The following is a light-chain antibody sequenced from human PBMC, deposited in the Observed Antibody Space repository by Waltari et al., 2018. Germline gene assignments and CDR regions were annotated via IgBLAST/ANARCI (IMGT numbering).Light chain of an antibody. J-gene: IGLJ2*01. CDR3: HAAADNNWF. CDR2: KDT. CDR1: VLAEKY. Sequence: YDLTQPLSVSVSPGQTATITCSGDVLAEKYVRWFQQKPGQAPTLILYKDTERPSGIPGRFSGSSSWSTVTLTIRGALLEDEADYHCHAAADNNWFFGGGTKLTVL. V-gene: IGLV3-27*01.